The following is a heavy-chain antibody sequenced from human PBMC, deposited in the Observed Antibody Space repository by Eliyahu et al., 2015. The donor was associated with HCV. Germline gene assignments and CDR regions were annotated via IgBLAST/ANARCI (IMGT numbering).Heavy chain of an antibody. CDR2: ISGSGGST. J-gene: IGHJ4*02. CDR3: AKDLLSGGYSRADLDY. D-gene: IGHD6-13*01. CDR1: GFTFSSYA. V-gene: IGHV3-23*01. Sequence: EVQLLESGGGLVQPGGSLRLSCAXSGFTFSSYAMSWVRQAPGKGLEWVSAISGSGGSTYYADSVKGRFTISRDNSKNTLYLQMNSLRAEDTAVYYCAKDLLSGGYSRADLDYWGQGTLVTVSS.